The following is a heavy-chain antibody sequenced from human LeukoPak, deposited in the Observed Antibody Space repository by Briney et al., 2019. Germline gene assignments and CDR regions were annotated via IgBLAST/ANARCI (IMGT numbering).Heavy chain of an antibody. D-gene: IGHD3-22*01. CDR3: ARDFYYDSSGTY. CDR1: VYTFTSYG. Sequence: ASVKVSCKASVYTFTSYGISWVRQAPGQGLEWMGWISAYNGNTNYAQKLQGRVTMTTDTSTSTAYMELRSLRSDDTAVYYCARDFYYDSSGTYWGQGTLVTVSS. V-gene: IGHV1-18*01. CDR2: ISAYNGNT. J-gene: IGHJ4*02.